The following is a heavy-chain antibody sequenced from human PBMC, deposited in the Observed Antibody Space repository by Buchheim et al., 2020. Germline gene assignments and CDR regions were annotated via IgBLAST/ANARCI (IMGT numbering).Heavy chain of an antibody. V-gene: IGHV4-61*01. CDR1: GDSVSSFPYY. Sequence: QVQLQGSGPGLVKPSETLSLTCTVSGDSVSSFPYYWSWIRQPPGKGLEWIGYTNYIGSTNYNPSLESRVTISLDTSKNQFSLKLSSVTAADTAVYYCARNYDFWSPNFDYWGQGTL. J-gene: IGHJ4*02. CDR2: TNYIGST. CDR3: ARNYDFWSPNFDY. D-gene: IGHD3-3*01.